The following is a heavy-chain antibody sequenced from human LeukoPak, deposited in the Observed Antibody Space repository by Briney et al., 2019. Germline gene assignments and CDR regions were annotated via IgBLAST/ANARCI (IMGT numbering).Heavy chain of an antibody. CDR3: ARGSSAPLYYYGMDV. J-gene: IGHJ6*02. D-gene: IGHD6-6*01. CDR1: GLTVSSNY. Sequence: GGSLRLSCAASGLTVSSNYMSWVRQAPGKGLEWVSVIYSGGSTYYADSVKGRFTISRDNSKNTLYLQMNSLRAEDTAVYYCARGSSAPLYYYGMDVWGQGTTVTVSS. CDR2: IYSGGST. V-gene: IGHV3-66*01.